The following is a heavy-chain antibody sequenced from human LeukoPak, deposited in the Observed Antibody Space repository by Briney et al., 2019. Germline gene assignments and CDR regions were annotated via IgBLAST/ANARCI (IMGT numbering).Heavy chain of an antibody. V-gene: IGHV3-33*01. CDR3: ARGRTGDY. J-gene: IGHJ4*02. CDR1: GFTFSRYG. D-gene: IGHD3/OR15-3a*01. CDR2: IWYDGSNK. Sequence: PGGSLRLSCAAPGFTFSRYGMHWVRQAPGKGLEWVAVIWYDGSNKYYADSVKGRFTISRDNSENTLYLQMNSLRAEDTAVYYCARGRTGDYWGQGTLVTVSS.